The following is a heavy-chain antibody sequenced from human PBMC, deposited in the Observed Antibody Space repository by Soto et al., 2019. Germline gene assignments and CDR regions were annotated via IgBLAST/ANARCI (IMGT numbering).Heavy chain of an antibody. CDR3: AKGILASVVVPATIGYWYFDL. V-gene: IGHV3-23*01. Sequence: AGSLRLSCAASGFTFRSYAMSWVRQAPGKGLEWVSAISGSGGRTYYADSVKGRCTISRDNSKNTVYLQMNSLRAEDTAVYYCAKGILASVVVPATIGYWYFDLWRRGTLVTVSS. CDR2: ISGSGGRT. J-gene: IGHJ2*01. CDR1: GFTFRSYA. D-gene: IGHD2-2*02.